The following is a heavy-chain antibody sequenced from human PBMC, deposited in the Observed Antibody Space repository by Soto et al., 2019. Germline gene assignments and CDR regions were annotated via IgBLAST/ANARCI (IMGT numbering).Heavy chain of an antibody. CDR2: IITIFGTA. D-gene: IGHD3-3*01. CDR1: GGTFSSYA. CDR3: ARAHFTIFGRPDYFDY. J-gene: IGHJ4*02. Sequence: QVQLVQSGAEVKKPGSSVKVSCKASGGTFSSYAISWVRQAPGQGLEWMGGIITIFGTAHYAQKFQGRVTITADESTSTAYMELSSLRSEDTAVYYCARAHFTIFGRPDYFDYWGQGTLVTVSS. V-gene: IGHV1-69*01.